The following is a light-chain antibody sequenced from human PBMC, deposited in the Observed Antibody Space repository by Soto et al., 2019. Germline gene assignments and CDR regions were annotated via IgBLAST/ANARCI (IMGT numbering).Light chain of an antibody. V-gene: IGLV2-14*03. CDR3: ISYTDRQSYL. CDR1: SSDIGSYDH. Sequence: QSVLTQPASVSGSPGQSITISCSGTSSDIGSYDHVAWYQQFPGKSPKLIIYAVSDRPSGVSDRFSGSKSGISASLTISGLQTEDEADYYCISYTDRQSYLFGTRTKVTVL. CDR2: AVS. J-gene: IGLJ1*01.